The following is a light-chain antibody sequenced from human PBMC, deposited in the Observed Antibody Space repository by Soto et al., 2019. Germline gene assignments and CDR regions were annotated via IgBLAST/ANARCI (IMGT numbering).Light chain of an antibody. CDR1: SSDVGTYNL. J-gene: IGLJ1*01. Sequence: QSALTQPASVSGSPGQSITISCTGTSSDVGTYNLVSWYQQHPGKAPKLMIYEGTTRPSGVSNRFSGSKSGNTASLTISGLQAEDEADYYCCSYAVSSTYVFGTGTKLTVL. CDR3: CSYAVSSTYV. V-gene: IGLV2-23*01. CDR2: EGT.